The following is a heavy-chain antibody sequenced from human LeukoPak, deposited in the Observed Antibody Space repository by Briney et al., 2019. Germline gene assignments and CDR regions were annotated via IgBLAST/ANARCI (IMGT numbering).Heavy chain of an antibody. CDR1: GFNFSNYA. Sequence: GRSLRLSCAASGFNFSNYAMHWVRQAPGKGPEWVAAMSSDGYTTYYAGSVRGRFTISRDNSRSTVFLQMNSLRADDTAVFYCARDDGSYYDLDYWGQGTLVTVSS. V-gene: IGHV3-30-3*01. D-gene: IGHD1-26*01. J-gene: IGHJ4*02. CDR2: MSSDGYTT. CDR3: ARDDGSYYDLDY.